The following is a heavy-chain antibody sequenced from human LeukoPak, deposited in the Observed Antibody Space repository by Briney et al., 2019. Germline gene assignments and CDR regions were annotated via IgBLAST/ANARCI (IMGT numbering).Heavy chain of an antibody. J-gene: IGHJ2*01. CDR3: ATRSVPDYDILTGYHYHTYWYFDL. V-gene: IGHV1-24*01. D-gene: IGHD3-9*01. CDR1: GYTLTELS. Sequence: GASVKVSCKVSGYTLTELSMHWVRQAPGKGLEWMGGFGPEDGETIYAQKFQGRVTITADESTSTAYMELSSLRSEDTAVYYCATRSVPDYDILTGYHYHTYWYFDLWGRGTLVTVSS. CDR2: FGPEDGET.